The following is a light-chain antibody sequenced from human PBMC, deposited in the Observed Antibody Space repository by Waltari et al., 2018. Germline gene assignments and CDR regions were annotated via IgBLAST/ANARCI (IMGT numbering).Light chain of an antibody. CDR1: NIENNY. J-gene: IGLJ3*02. CDR2: DND. V-gene: IGLV1-51*01. CDR3: GAWDISLSAWV. Sequence: QSVLTQPPSVSAAPGQRVTISCSNIENNYVSWYQQLPGTAPKLLIYDNDKRPSGIPDRFSGSKSWTSATLGITGLHTGDEADYYCGAWDISLSAWVFGGGTKLTVL.